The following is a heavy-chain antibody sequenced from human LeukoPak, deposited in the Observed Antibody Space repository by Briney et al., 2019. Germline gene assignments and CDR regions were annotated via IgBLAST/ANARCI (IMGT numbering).Heavy chain of an antibody. D-gene: IGHD3-16*02. CDR2: ISGSRNKT. V-gene: IGHV3-23*01. CDR1: GFTFYNNA. CDR3: AKDLYGVIAPNDAFDF. Sequence: GGSLRPSCAASGFTFYNNAMSWVRQAPGKGLEWVSAISGSRNKTYYADSVKGRFTISRDNSKNTVYLQMNSLRAEDTAVYYCAKDLYGVIAPNDAFDFWGQGTLVTVSS. J-gene: IGHJ3*01.